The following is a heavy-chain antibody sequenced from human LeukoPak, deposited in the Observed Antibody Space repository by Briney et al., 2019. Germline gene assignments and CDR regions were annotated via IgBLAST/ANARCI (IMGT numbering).Heavy chain of an antibody. CDR1: GYTFTNYY. CDR3: ARDPRHDDFWSRFDP. V-gene: IGHV1-46*01. CDR2: INPSDGST. D-gene: IGHD3-3*01. Sequence: GASVKVSCKASGYTFTNYYMHWVRQAPGQGPEWMGIINPSDGSTSYAQKFQGRVTMTRDTSTSTVYMELSSLRSEDTAVYYCARDPRHDDFWSRFDPWAREPWSPSPQ. J-gene: IGHJ5*02.